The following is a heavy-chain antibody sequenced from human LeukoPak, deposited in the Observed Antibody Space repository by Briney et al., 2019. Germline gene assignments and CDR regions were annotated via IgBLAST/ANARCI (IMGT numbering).Heavy chain of an antibody. J-gene: IGHJ6*02. CDR1: GFTFTTHA. Sequence: QTGGSLRLSCVVSGFTFTTHAMSWVRQAPGKGLEWVSSISTSGANTYYTTSVEGRFTISRDISRNTLYLRMNSLRADDAAVYYCAKVNSYSWFGELLLVYYYYGMDVWGQGTTVTVSS. CDR2: ISTSGANT. CDR3: AKVNSYSWFGELLLVYYYYGMDV. D-gene: IGHD3-10*01. V-gene: IGHV3-23*01.